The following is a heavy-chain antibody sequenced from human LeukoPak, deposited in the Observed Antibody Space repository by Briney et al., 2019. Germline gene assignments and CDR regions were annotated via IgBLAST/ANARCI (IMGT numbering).Heavy chain of an antibody. CDR3: ALSFEDLGY. CDR1: GFTFSSYA. V-gene: IGHV3-30-3*01. J-gene: IGHJ4*02. Sequence: PGRSLRLSCAASGFTFSSYAMHWVRQAPGKGLEWVAVISYDGSNKYYADSVKGRFTISRDNSKNTLYLQMNSLRAEDTAVYYCALSFEDLGYWGQGTLVTVSS. CDR2: ISYDGSNK. D-gene: IGHD3-16*01.